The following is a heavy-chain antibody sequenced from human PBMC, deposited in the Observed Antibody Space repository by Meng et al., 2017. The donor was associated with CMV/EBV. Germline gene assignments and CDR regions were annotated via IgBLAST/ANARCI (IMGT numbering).Heavy chain of an antibody. V-gene: IGHV3-53*01. J-gene: IGHJ3*02. D-gene: IGHD2-2*01. CDR2: IYSGGST. CDR3: AREGYCSSTSCYPSDAFDI. Sequence: GESLKISCAASGFTVSSNYMSWVRQAPGKGLEWVSVIYSGGSTYYADSVKGRFTISRDNSKNTLYLQMNSLRAEDTAVYYCAREGYCSSTSCYPSDAFDIWGQGTMVTVSS. CDR1: GFTVSSNY.